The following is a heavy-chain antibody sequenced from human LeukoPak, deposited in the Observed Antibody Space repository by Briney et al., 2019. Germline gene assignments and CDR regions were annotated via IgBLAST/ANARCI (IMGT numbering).Heavy chain of an antibody. D-gene: IGHD1-26*01. CDR3: ARVRSGSPDY. J-gene: IGHJ4*02. CDR1: GFTVRANY. Sequence: PGGSLRLSCAASGFTVRANYMNWVRQAPGKGLEWVAYINSGSSTIYYADSVKGRFTISRDNAKNSVYLQMNSLRADDTAVYYCARVRSGSPDYWGQGTLVTVSS. CDR2: INSGSSTI. V-gene: IGHV3-48*04.